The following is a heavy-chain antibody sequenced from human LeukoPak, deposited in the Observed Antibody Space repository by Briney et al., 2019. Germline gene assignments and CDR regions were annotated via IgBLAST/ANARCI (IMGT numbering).Heavy chain of an antibody. D-gene: IGHD5-24*01. CDR1: GYTFTTYN. J-gene: IGHJ4*02. CDR3: ARDRRDGYNYVYY. Sequence: GASVKVSCKASGYTFTTYNINWVRQAPGQGLEWMGWTSGYNGNTNYAQKLQGRVTITRNTSISTAYMELSRLRSDDTAVYYCARDRRDGYNYVYYWGQGTLVTVYS. CDR2: TSGYNGNT. V-gene: IGHV1-18*01.